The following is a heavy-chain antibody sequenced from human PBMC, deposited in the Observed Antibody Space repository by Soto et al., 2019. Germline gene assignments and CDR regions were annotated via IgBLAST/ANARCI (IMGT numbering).Heavy chain of an antibody. Sequence: QVQLVQSGAEVKKPGASVKVSCKASEYTFTSYDINWVRQATGQGLEWMGWMNPNSGNTGYAQKYQGRGTMYRVTSSSTAYMELSSLRSADTAVYCCAREKVGANAYWGQGTLVTVSS. V-gene: IGHV1-8*01. J-gene: IGHJ4*02. D-gene: IGHD1-26*01. CDR2: MNPNSGNT. CDR3: AREKVGANAY. CDR1: EYTFTSYD.